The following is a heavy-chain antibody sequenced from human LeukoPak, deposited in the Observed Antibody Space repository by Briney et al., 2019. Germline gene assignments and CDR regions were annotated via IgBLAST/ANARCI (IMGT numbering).Heavy chain of an antibody. V-gene: IGHV3-23*01. D-gene: IGHD3-22*01. CDR1: GFTFSSYA. CDR2: ISGSGGST. J-gene: IGHJ4*02. Sequence: PGGSLRLSCAASGFTFSSYAMSWVRQAPGKGLEWVSAISGSGGSTYYADSVKGRFTISRDNSKNTLYLQMNSLRAEDTAVYYCAKRSSYDSSGPPAEHWGQGTLVTVSS. CDR3: AKRSSYDSSGPPAEH.